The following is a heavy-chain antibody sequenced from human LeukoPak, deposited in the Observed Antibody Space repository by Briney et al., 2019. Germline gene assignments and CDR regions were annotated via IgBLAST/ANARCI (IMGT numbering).Heavy chain of an antibody. V-gene: IGHV4-34*01. CDR1: GGSFSGYY. J-gene: IGHJ4*02. D-gene: IGHD4-17*01. CDR3: AWTTVTTSKGIFVY. Sequence: PSETLSLTCAVYGGSFSGYYWSWIRPPPGKGLEWIGEINHSGSTNYNPSLKSRVTISVDTSKNQFSLKLSSVTAADTAVYYCAWTTVTTSKGIFVYWGQGTLVTVSS. CDR2: INHSGST.